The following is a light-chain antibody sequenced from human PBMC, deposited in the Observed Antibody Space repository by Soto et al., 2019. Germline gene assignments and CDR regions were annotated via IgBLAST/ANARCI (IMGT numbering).Light chain of an antibody. Sequence: EIVMTQSPATLSVSPGDSATLSCRASQSVSNNLAWYHQKPGQAPRVLIYGASIRATGVPARFSGSGPGTEFTLTISSLQSEDFALFYCQQYYNWPLTFGQGTKVEIK. CDR1: QSVSNN. J-gene: IGKJ1*01. CDR2: GAS. V-gene: IGKV3-15*01. CDR3: QQYYNWPLT.